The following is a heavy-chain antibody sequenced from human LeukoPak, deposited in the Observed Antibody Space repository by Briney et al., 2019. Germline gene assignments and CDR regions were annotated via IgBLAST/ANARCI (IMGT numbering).Heavy chain of an antibody. CDR2: IYYSGST. CDR3: ARVTGYIVEDYFDY. D-gene: IGHD3-22*01. V-gene: IGHV4-59*01. Sequence: SETLSLTCSVSGGSISSYYWSWIRQPPGKGLEWIGYIYYSGSTNYSPSLKSRVTISVDTSKNQFSLRLSSVTAADTAVNYCARVTGYIVEDYFDYWGQGTPVTVSS. J-gene: IGHJ4*02. CDR1: GGSISSYY.